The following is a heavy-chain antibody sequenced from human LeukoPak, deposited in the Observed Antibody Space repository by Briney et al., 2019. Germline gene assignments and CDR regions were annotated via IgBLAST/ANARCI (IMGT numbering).Heavy chain of an antibody. J-gene: IGHJ4*02. Sequence: WASVKVSCKASGGTFTSQAITWVRQAPGQGLEWMGRIIPILGIANYAQKFQGRVTITADKSTSTAYMELSSLRSEDTAVYYCARAGGIAVAGTVWGQGTLVTVSS. CDR3: ARAGGIAVAGTV. CDR1: GGTFTSQA. V-gene: IGHV1-69*04. D-gene: IGHD6-19*01. CDR2: IIPILGIA.